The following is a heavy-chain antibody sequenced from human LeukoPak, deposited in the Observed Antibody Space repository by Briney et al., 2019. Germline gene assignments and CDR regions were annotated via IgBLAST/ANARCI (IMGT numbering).Heavy chain of an antibody. J-gene: IGHJ4*02. D-gene: IGHD3-10*01. CDR1: GGSISSSSYY. CDR2: IYYSGST. Sequence: PSETLSLTCTVSGGSISSSSYYWGWIRQPPGKGLEWIGSIYYSGSTYYNPSLKSRVTISVDTSKNQFSLKLSSVTAADTAVYYCARFSQQYYYGSGSYSRVIDYWGQGTLVTVSS. CDR3: ARFSQQYYYGSGSYSRVIDY. V-gene: IGHV4-39*01.